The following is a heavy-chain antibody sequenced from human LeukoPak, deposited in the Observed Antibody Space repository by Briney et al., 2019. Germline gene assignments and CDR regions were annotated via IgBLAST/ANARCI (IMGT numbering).Heavy chain of an antibody. CDR1: GFTSSSYW. V-gene: IGHV3-74*01. D-gene: IGHD3-10*01. Sequence: GGSLRLSCAASGFTSSSYWMHWVRQVPGKGLVWVSRISGDGTARNHADSVKGRFTISRDDAKNTVDLQMNSLRGEDTAVYYCVRGRGSYGWFDPWGQGTLVTVSS. CDR2: ISGDGTAR. J-gene: IGHJ5*02. CDR3: VRGRGSYGWFDP.